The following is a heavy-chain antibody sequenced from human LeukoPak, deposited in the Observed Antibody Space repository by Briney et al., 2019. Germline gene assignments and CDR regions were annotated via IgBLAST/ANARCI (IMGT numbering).Heavy chain of an antibody. CDR1: GGSLSSGDYY. CDR2: IYYSGST. CDR3: ARERADVLLWFGEFILTDS. Sequence: SETLSLTCTVSGGSLSSGDYYWSWIRQPPGKGLEWIGYIYYSGSTYYNPSLKSRVTISVDTSKNQFSLKLSSVTAADTAVYYCARERADVLLWFGEFILTDSWGQGTPVTVSS. V-gene: IGHV4-30-4*08. J-gene: IGHJ4*02. D-gene: IGHD3-10*01.